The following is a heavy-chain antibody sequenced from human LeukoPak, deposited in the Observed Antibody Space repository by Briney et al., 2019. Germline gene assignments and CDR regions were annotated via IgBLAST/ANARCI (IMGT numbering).Heavy chain of an antibody. J-gene: IGHJ4*02. V-gene: IGHV3-53*05. CDR1: GFTVSSNY. CDR3: AKDYYDSSGYSSRGGYFDY. D-gene: IGHD3-22*01. Sequence: GGSLRLSCAASGFTVSSNYMSWVRQAPGKGLEWVSVIYSGGSTYYADSVKGRFTISRDNSKNTLYLQMNSLRAEDTAVYYCAKDYYDSSGYSSRGGYFDYWGQGTLVTVSS. CDR2: IYSGGST.